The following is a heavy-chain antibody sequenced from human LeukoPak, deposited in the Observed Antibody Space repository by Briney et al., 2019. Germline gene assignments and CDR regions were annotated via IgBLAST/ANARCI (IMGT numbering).Heavy chain of an antibody. CDR2: INPSGGST. CDR3: ARDWSSIAAAGLSSY. Sequence: ASVKVSCKASGYTFTSYYMHWVRQAPGQGLEWMGIINPSGGSTSYAQKFQGRVTMTRDTSTSTVYMELNSLRSEDTAVYYCARDWSSIAAAGLSSYWGQGTLVTVSS. D-gene: IGHD6-13*01. J-gene: IGHJ4*02. CDR1: GYTFTSYY. V-gene: IGHV1-46*01.